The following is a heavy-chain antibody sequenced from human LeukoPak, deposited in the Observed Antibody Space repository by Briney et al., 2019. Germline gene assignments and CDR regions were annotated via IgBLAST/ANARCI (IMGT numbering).Heavy chain of an antibody. Sequence: SETLSLTCAVYGGSFSGYYWSWIRQPPGKGPEWIGEINHSGSTNYNPSLKSRVTISVDTSKNQFSLKLSSVTAADTAVYYCARFHTSGYYRHFDFWGQGTLVTVSS. J-gene: IGHJ4*02. D-gene: IGHD3-22*01. CDR3: ARFHTSGYYRHFDF. CDR1: GGSFSGYY. V-gene: IGHV4-34*01. CDR2: INHSGST.